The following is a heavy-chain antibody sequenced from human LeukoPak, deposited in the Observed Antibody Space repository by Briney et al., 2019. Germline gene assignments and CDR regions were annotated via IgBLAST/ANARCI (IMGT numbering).Heavy chain of an antibody. CDR2: ISYDGSNK. D-gene: IGHD7-27*01. Sequence: GASLRLSCAASGFTFSSYAMHWVRQAPGKGLEWVAVISYDGSNKYYADSVKGRFTISRDNSKNTLYLQMNSLRAEDTAVYYCARDLKNWGGVFSYWGQGTLVTVSS. CDR3: ARDLKNWGGVFSY. CDR1: GFTFSSYA. V-gene: IGHV3-30-3*01. J-gene: IGHJ4*02.